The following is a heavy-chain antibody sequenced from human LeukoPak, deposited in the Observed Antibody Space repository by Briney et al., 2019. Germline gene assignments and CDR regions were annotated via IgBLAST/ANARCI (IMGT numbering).Heavy chain of an antibody. CDR1: GYTFSNYA. D-gene: IGHD3-22*01. CDR2: VNTGTGNT. Sequence: ASVKVSCKASGYTFSNYAIHWVRQAPGQRPEWMGWVNTGTGNTRYSEKFQGRVTITRDTSANTVYMELTSLTSGDTAVYYCAKEVTLIVVARSFFDYWGQGTQVTVSS. CDR3: AKEVTLIVVARSFFDY. V-gene: IGHV1-3*04. J-gene: IGHJ4*02.